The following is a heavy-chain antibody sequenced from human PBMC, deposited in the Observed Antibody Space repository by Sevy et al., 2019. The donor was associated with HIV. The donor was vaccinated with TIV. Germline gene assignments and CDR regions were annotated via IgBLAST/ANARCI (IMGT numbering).Heavy chain of an antibody. CDR1: GFNFNIFA. CDR3: AKLPEYASSFDY. V-gene: IGHV3-23*01. J-gene: IGHJ4*02. Sequence: GGSLRLSCAVSGFNFNIFAMNWVRQSPGKGLEWVSSISASGSTTFYADSMEGRFTISRDNSKKTLYLQMNSLRAEDTAVYYCAKLPEYASSFDYWGQGAVVTVSS. CDR2: ISASGSTT. D-gene: IGHD6-6*01.